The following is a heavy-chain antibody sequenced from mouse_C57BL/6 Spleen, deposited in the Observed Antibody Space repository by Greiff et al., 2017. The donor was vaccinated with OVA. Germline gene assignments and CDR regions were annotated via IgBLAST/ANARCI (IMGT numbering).Heavy chain of an antibody. J-gene: IGHJ3*01. D-gene: IGHD2-4*01. CDR3: ARPPFYDYDEGFAY. CDR2: IYPGSGST. CDR1: GYTFTSYW. V-gene: IGHV1-55*01. Sequence: VQLQQPGAELVKPGASVKMSCKASGYTFTSYWITWVKQRPGQGLEWIGDIYPGSGSTNYNEKFKSKATLTVDTSSSTAYMQLSSLTSEDSAVYYCARPPFYDYDEGFAYWGQGTLVTVSA.